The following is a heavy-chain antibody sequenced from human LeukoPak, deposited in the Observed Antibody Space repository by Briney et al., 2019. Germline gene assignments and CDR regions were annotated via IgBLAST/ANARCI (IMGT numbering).Heavy chain of an antibody. Sequence: PSETLSLTCSVSGDSISSYYWSWLRQPPGKGLEWIGYIYYSGSTNYNPSLKSRVTISVDTSKNQFSLRLSSVTAADTAVYYCARDVGIAVAGTSHYSYGMHVWGKGTTVTVSS. J-gene: IGHJ6*04. CDR1: GDSISSYY. CDR3: ARDVGIAVAGTSHYSYGMHV. D-gene: IGHD6-19*01. V-gene: IGHV4-59*01. CDR2: IYYSGST.